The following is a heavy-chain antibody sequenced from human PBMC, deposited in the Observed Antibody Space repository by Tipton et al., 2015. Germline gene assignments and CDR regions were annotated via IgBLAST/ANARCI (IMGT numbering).Heavy chain of an antibody. CDR3: TKRAVAGIPFHY. CDR2: ISGSSGGT. D-gene: IGHD6-19*01. V-gene: IGHV3-23*01. J-gene: IGHJ4*02. CDR1: GFIFSSYG. Sequence: SLRLSCAASGFIFSSYGMHWVRQAPGKGLEWVSGISGSSGGTYYADSVKGRFTISRDNSKNTLYLQMNSLTVADTALYYCTKRAVAGIPFHYWGQGTLVTVSS.